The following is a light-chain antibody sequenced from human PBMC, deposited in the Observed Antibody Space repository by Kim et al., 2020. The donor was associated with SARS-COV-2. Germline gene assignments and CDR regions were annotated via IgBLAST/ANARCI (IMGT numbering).Light chain of an antibody. V-gene: IGKV3-20*01. Sequence: SPGERATLSCRASQSVSSTYLAWYQQKPGQAPRLLIYGTSNRAAGIPDRFSGSGSGTDFTLTISRLDPEDFAVYYCQQYGSSPYTFGQGTKVDIK. CDR1: QSVSSTY. CDR3: QQYGSSPYT. J-gene: IGKJ2*01. CDR2: GTS.